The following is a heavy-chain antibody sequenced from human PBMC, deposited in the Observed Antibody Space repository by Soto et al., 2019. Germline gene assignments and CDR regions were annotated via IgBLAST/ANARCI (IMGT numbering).Heavy chain of an antibody. Sequence: ASVKVSCKASGYTFTSYYTHWVRQAPGQWLEWMGIINPSGGSTSYAQKFQGRVTMTRDTSTSTVYMELSSLRSEDTAVYYCARDGLYGDYGHYWGQGTLVTVSS. V-gene: IGHV1-46*01. CDR3: ARDGLYGDYGHY. CDR1: GYTFTSYY. J-gene: IGHJ4*02. CDR2: INPSGGST. D-gene: IGHD4-17*01.